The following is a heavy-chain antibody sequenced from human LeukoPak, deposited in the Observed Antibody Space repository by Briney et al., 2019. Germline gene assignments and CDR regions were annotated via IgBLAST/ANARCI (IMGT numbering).Heavy chain of an antibody. D-gene: IGHD7-27*01. CDR2: ISSDSTNI. V-gene: IGHV3-21*06. CDR3: ARDPPGAHFDY. Sequence: GGSLRLSCAASGFTFSSYSMNWVRQAPGKGLEWVSYISSDSTNIFYADSFKGRFTISRDNAQNSLYLQMNSLRVEDTAVYYCARDPPGAHFDYWGQGTLVTVSS. CDR1: GFTFSSYS. J-gene: IGHJ4*02.